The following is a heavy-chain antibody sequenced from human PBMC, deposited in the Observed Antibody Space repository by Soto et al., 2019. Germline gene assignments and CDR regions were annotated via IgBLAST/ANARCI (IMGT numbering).Heavy chain of an antibody. CDR1: GDSITSYY. CDR3: ARGSESYYSASWFDP. V-gene: IGHV4-59*01. Sequence: PSETLSLTCTVSGDSITSYYWSWIRQPPGKGPEWIGYIHYSGSTNYNPSLKSRVTISVDTSKNQFSLKLNSVTAADTAVYYCARGSESYYSASWFDPWGQGPLVTVSS. J-gene: IGHJ5*02. D-gene: IGHD3-10*01. CDR2: IHYSGST.